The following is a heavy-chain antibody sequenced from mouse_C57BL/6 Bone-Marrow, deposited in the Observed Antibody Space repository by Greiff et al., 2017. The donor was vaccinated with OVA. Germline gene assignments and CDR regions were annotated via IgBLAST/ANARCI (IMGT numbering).Heavy chain of an antibody. J-gene: IGHJ2*01. Sequence: QVQLKQSGPELVKPGASVKISCKASGYAFSSSWMNWVKQRPGKGLEWIGRIYPGDGDTNYNGKFKGKATLTADKSSSTAYMQRSSLTSEDSAVYFCARGWLPIYYFDYWGQGTTLTVSS. CDR2: IYPGDGDT. V-gene: IGHV1-82*01. D-gene: IGHD2-3*01. CDR1: GYAFSSSW. CDR3: ARGWLPIYYFDY.